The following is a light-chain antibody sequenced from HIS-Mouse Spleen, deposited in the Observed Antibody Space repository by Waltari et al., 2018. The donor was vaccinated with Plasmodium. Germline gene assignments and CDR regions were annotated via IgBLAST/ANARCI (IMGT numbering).Light chain of an antibody. J-gene: IGKJ5*01. CDR3: QQYNNWPT. V-gene: IGKV1-27*01. CDR1: QGISNY. CDR2: AAS. Sequence: DIQMTQSPSSLSASVGDRVTITCRASQGISNYLAWYQQKPGKVPKLLIYAASTLQSGVPSRFSGSGSGTDFTLTISSMQSEDFAVYYCQQYNNWPTFGQGTRLEIK.